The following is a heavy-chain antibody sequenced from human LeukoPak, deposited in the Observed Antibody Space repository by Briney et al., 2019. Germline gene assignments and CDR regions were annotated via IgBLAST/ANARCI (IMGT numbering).Heavy chain of an antibody. J-gene: IGHJ4*02. Sequence: GRSLTLSCAASGFTFSSYGMHWVRQAPGKVLEWVAILWYDGSNTYYADSVKGRFTISRDNSKNTVYVQMNNLRAEDTAVYYCARARYSNYAGGFDYWGQGTLVSVSS. CDR3: ARARYSNYAGGFDY. V-gene: IGHV3-33*01. CDR2: LWYDGSNT. D-gene: IGHD4-11*01. CDR1: GFTFSSYG.